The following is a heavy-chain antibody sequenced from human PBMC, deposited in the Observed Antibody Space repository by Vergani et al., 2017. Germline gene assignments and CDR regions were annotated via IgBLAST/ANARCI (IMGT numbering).Heavy chain of an antibody. CDR1: GFTFSTYA. Sequence: EVQLLESGGSLKQPGGSVRLSCAASGFTFSTYAMHWVRQAPGKGLEWVSALTGGGVSIYYADSFKGRFIISRDNSRYSLYLQMNSLRPEDTAIYYFVKDAGSYQNFFDSWAQGTLVTVSS. V-gene: IGHV3-23*01. D-gene: IGHD1-26*01. J-gene: IGHJ4*02. CDR2: LTGGGVSI. CDR3: VKDAGSYQNFFDS.